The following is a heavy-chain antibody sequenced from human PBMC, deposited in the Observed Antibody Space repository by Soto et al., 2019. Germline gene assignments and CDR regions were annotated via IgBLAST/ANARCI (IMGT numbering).Heavy chain of an antibody. CDR1: GFTFSNYG. D-gene: IGHD6-6*01. Sequence: EVQLVESGRDLAHPGGSLRLSCVVSGFTFSNYGMDWVRQAPGKGLEWVAYISSNSRTMEYADSVKGRFTISRDNAKNSMSLQMDSLRDEDTAMYYCARGGAGRPDYWGQGTLVTVSS. V-gene: IGHV3-48*02. CDR3: ARGGAGRPDY. J-gene: IGHJ4*02. CDR2: ISSNSRTM.